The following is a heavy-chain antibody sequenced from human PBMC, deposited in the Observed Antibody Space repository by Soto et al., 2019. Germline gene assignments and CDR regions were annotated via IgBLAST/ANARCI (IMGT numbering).Heavy chain of an antibody. CDR2: TRNKANSYTT. D-gene: IGHD3-16*01. CDR1: GFTLSDHY. Sequence: EVQLVESGGGLVQPGGSLRLSCAASGFTLSDHYMDWVRQATGKGLEWVGRTRNKANSYTTEHAASVKGRFSISRDDSKSSLYLQMNSLKTEDTAVYYCTRGAAAHLGESYHYGMDVWGQGTTVTVSS. J-gene: IGHJ6*02. CDR3: TRGAAAHLGESYHYGMDV. V-gene: IGHV3-72*01.